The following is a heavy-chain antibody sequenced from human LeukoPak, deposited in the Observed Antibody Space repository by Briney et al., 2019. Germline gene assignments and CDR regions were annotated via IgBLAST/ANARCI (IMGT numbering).Heavy chain of an antibody. CDR3: ATLGVPAALDAFDI. V-gene: IGHV1-8*02. J-gene: IGHJ3*02. CDR2: MNPNSGNT. CDR1: GYTFTSYD. Sequence: GASVKVSCKASGYTFTSYDINWVRQATGQGLEWMGWMNPNSGNTGYAQKFQGRVTMTEDTSTDTAYMELSSLRSEDTAVYYCATLGVPAALDAFDIWGQGTMVTVSS. D-gene: IGHD2-2*01.